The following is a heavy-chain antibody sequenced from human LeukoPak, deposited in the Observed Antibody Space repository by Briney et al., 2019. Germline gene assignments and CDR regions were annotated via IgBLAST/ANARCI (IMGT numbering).Heavy chain of an antibody. CDR1: GGTFSSYA. D-gene: IGHD2-2*01. CDR2: IIPTFGTA. CDR3: ATELVGYCSSTSCPGAY. Sequence: SVKVSCKASGGTFSSYAISWVRQAPGQGLEWMGGIIPTFGTANYARKFQGRVTITADESTSTAYMELSSLRSENTAVNYCATELVGYCSSTSCPGAYWGQGTLVTVSS. V-gene: IGHV1-69*13. J-gene: IGHJ4*02.